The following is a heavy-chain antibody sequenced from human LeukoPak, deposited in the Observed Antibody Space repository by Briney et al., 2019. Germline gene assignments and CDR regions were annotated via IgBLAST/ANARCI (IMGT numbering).Heavy chain of an antibody. CDR2: LYYIGNT. V-gene: IGHV4-39*01. CDR3: ARLAYNWDMIDS. CDR1: GGSISNGAYY. D-gene: IGHD1/OR15-1a*01. Sequence: SETLSLTCIVSGGSISNGAYYWVWIRQPPGKGLKWIGNLYYIGNTYYNYNSSLKSRVTISVDTSKNQFSLMLISVTAADTAVYYCARLAYNWDMIDSWGQGTLVTVSS. J-gene: IGHJ4*02.